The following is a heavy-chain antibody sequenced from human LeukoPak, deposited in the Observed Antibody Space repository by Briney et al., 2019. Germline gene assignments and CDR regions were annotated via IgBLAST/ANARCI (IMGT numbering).Heavy chain of an antibody. Sequence: PSETLSLTCAVSGYSISSGYYWGWIRPPPGKGLEWIGSIYHSGSTYYNPSLKSRVTISVDTSKNQFSLKLSSVTAADTAVYYCARPDAFDIWGQGTMVTVSS. CDR2: IYHSGST. J-gene: IGHJ3*02. V-gene: IGHV4-38-2*01. CDR3: ARPDAFDI. CDR1: GYSISSGYY.